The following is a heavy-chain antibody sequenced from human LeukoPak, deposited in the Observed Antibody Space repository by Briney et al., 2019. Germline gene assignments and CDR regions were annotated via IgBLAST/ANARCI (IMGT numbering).Heavy chain of an antibody. CDR3: AREPVEYGDFDY. D-gene: IGHD2-8*02. CDR1: GYSISSGYY. CDR2: IYHSGST. J-gene: IGHJ4*02. V-gene: IGHV4-38-2*02. Sequence: PSETLSLTCTASGYSISSGYYWGWIRQPPGKGLEWIGSIYHSGSTYYNPSLKSRVTISVDTSKNQFSLKLSSVTAADTAVYYCAREPVEYGDFDYWGQGTLVTVSS.